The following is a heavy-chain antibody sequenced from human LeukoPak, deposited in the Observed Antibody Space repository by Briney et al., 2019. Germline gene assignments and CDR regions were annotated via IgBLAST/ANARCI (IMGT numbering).Heavy chain of an antibody. V-gene: IGHV3-23*01. J-gene: IGHJ4*02. CDR2: ISGSGGST. CDR3: AKDRYYYDSSGYYVHFDY. Sequence: GGSLRLSCAASGFTFSSYAMSWVRQAPGKGLEWVSAISGSGGSTYYADSVKGRFTISRDNSKNTLYLQMNSLRAEDTAVYYCAKDRYYYDSSGYYVHFDYWGQGTLVTVSS. CDR1: GFTFSSYA. D-gene: IGHD3-22*01.